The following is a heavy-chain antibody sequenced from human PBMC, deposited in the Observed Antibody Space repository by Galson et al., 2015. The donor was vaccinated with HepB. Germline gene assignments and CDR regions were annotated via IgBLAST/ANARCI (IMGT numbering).Heavy chain of an antibody. CDR3: ARGESLWGYHDGSAYYSSGFGH. CDR2: MNTDNGNT. Sequence: SVKVSCKAAGYTFTNYDINWVRQAPGQGLEWIGWMNTDNGNTGYAQKFQGRATMSRDTSTTTAYMDLRSLGFEDTAVYYCARGESLWGYHDGSAYYSSGFGHWGQGTLVTVSS. CDR1: GYTFTNYD. D-gene: IGHD2/OR15-2a*01. V-gene: IGHV1-8*01. J-gene: IGHJ4*02.